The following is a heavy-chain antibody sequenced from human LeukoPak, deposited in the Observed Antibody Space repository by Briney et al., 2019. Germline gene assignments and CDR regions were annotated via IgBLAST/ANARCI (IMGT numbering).Heavy chain of an antibody. V-gene: IGHV3-15*01. Sequence: GGSLRLSCAAPGFTFSNAWMSWVRQAPGKGLEWIGRIKSIPDGGTTDYSAPGKGRFTISRDDSKNTLYLQMNSLKIEDTAVYYCITAETYCGGDCYRSLDYWGQGTLVSVFS. J-gene: IGHJ4*02. CDR1: GFTFSNAW. CDR3: ITAETYCGGDCYRSLDY. D-gene: IGHD2-21*02. CDR2: IKSIPDGGTT.